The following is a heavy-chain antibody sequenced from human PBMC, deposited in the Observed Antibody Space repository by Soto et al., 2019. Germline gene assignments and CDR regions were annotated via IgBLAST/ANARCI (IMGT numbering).Heavy chain of an antibody. J-gene: IGHJ4*02. CDR3: TKGYGESYSPFDS. Sequence: LSCVPCGGTPRFYVMDSVCQAPGKGPDLVSGISGSRDRAYHANSVKGRFTISRDNSKNTLYLQVNSLRAEDTAVYYCTKGYGESYSPFDSWGQGTKVSVSS. CDR1: GGTPRFYV. D-gene: IGHD1-26*01. V-gene: IGHV3-23*01. CDR2: ISGSRDRA.